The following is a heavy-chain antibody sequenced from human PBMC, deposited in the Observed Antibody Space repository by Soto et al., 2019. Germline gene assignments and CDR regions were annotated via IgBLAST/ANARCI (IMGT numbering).Heavy chain of an antibody. CDR1: GGTFSSYA. J-gene: IGHJ4*02. CDR2: IIPIFGTA. Sequence: QVQLVQSGAEVKKPGSSVKVSCKASGGTFSSYAISWVRQAPGQGLEWMGGIIPIFGTANYAQKFQGRVTIPADESTRAAYMELSSLRSEDTAVYYCARSDYYDSSGYHYYFDSWGQGTLVTVSS. V-gene: IGHV1-69*12. D-gene: IGHD3-22*01. CDR3: ARSDYYDSSGYHYYFDS.